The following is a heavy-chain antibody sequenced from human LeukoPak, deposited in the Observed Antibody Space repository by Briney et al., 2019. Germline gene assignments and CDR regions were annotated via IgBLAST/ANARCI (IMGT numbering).Heavy chain of an antibody. V-gene: IGHV3-30*04. CDR3: TSLTVASNFDH. Sequence: GRSLRLSCAASGFTFSSYAMHWVRQAPGKGLEWVAVISYDGSNKYYADSVKGRFTISRDNSKNTLYLQMNSLRAEDTAVYYCTSLTVASNFDHWGRGILVTVSS. CDR1: GFTFSSYA. D-gene: IGHD6-19*01. J-gene: IGHJ4*02. CDR2: ISYDGSNK.